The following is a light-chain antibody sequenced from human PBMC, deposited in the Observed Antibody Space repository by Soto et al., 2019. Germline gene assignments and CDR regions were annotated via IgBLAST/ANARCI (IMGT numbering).Light chain of an antibody. J-gene: IGKJ1*01. CDR2: DAS. CDR1: QSVGNNF. Sequence: EIVLTQSPDTLSLSPGERATLSWRASQSVGNNFLAWYQQKPGQAPTLLIYDASSRASGLPDRFSGSGSETDFTLTVSRLELEDFAVYFCHQYGTSPQTFGQGTKVDIK. CDR3: HQYGTSPQT. V-gene: IGKV3-20*01.